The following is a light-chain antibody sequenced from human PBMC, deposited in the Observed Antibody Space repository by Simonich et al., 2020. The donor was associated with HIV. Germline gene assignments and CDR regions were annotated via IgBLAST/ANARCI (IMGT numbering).Light chain of an antibody. J-gene: IGKJ4*01. CDR1: QSLISNY. Sequence: EIVLTQSPDTLSLSPGERPTLSCRASQSLISNYLAWYQQKPGLAPRLLICDASSRATGIPDRVSGSGSGTDFTLTISRLEPEDFAVYYCQQYGRALTFGGGTKVEIK. V-gene: IGKV3D-20*01. CDR2: DAS. CDR3: QQYGRALT.